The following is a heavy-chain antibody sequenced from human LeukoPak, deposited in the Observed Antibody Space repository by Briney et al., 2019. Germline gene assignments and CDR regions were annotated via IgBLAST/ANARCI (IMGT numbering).Heavy chain of an antibody. CDR1: GGSISSGNYY. J-gene: IGHJ4*02. Sequence: SQTLSLTCTVSGGSISSGNYYWSWIRQPAGKGLEWIGRIYTSGSTNYNPSLKSRVTISVDTSKNQFSLKLSSVTAADTAVYYCARDPGFDYWGQGTLVTVSS. CDR3: ARDPGFDY. D-gene: IGHD3-10*01. V-gene: IGHV4-61*02. CDR2: IYTSGST.